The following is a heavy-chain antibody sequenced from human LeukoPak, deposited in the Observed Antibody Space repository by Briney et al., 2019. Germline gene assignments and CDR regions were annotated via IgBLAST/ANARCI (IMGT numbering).Heavy chain of an antibody. CDR2: IIPILGIA. V-gene: IGHV1-69*04. D-gene: IGHD3-10*01. CDR1: GGTFSSYA. Sequence: ASVKVSCKASGGTFSSYAISWVRQAPGQGLEWMGRIIPILGIANYAQKFQGRVTITADKSTSTAYMELSSLRSEDTAVYYCVREGPRIIGLDYWGQGTLVTVSS. CDR3: VREGPRIIGLDY. J-gene: IGHJ4*02.